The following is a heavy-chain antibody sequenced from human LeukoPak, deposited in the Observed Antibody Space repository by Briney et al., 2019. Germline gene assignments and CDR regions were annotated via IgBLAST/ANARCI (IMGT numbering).Heavy chain of an antibody. J-gene: IGHJ4*02. V-gene: IGHV3-23*01. D-gene: IGHD1/OR15-1a*01. CDR1: GFTFSSYA. Sequence: PGGSLRLSCAASGFTFSSYAMSWVRQAPGKGLEWVSAIRGSGGSTYYADSVKGRFTISRDNSKNTLYLQMNSLRAEDTAVYYCAKRAPVAAAGTGRYFDYWGQGTLVTVSS. CDR2: IRGSGGST. CDR3: AKRAPVAAAGTGRYFDY.